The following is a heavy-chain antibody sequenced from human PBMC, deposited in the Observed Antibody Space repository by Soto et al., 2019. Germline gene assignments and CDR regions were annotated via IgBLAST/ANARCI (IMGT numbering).Heavy chain of an antibody. D-gene: IGHD2-15*01. Sequence: PGKGLEWRGYIYYSGSTYFHPSLKSRVTISVDTSKNQFSLKLSFVTAADTAVYFFFFQAEDGIRDVRTVSAFLLNRSSDL. CDR2: IYYSGST. CDR3: FFQAEDGIRDVRTVSAFLLNRSSDL. J-gene: IGHJ2*01. V-gene: IGHV4-31*02.